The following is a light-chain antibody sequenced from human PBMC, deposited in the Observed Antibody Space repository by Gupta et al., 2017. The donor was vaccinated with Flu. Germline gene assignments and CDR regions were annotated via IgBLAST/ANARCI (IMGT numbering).Light chain of an antibody. J-gene: IGLJ2*01. CDR1: SSDVGTYNL. Sequence: QSALTQPASVSGSPGQSITISCTGTSSDVGTYNLVSWYQQHPDKAPKLMIYEGSKRPSGVSIRFFASKSGNTASLTISGLQAEDEADYYCCSYAIGSTLVFGGGTKLTVL. V-gene: IGLV2-23*01. CDR2: EGS. CDR3: CSYAIGSTLV.